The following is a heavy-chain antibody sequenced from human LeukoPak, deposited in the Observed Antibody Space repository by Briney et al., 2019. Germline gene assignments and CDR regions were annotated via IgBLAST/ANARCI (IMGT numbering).Heavy chain of an antibody. CDR2: IYYSGST. Sequence: SETLSLTCTVSGGSISSYYWSWIRQPPGKGLEWIGYIYYSGSTNYNPSLKSRVTMSVDTSKNQFSLKLSSVTAADTAVYYCARDKYSSGWYFDAFDIWGQGTMVTVSS. CDR1: GGSISSYY. V-gene: IGHV4-59*12. CDR3: ARDKYSSGWYFDAFDI. D-gene: IGHD6-19*01. J-gene: IGHJ3*02.